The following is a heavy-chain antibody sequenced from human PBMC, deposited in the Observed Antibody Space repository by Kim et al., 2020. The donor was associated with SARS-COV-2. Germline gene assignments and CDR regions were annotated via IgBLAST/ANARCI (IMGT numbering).Heavy chain of an antibody. Sequence: DAVKGRFTIARDTSKNTLYLQMNSLRAEDTAVYYCAPRGEYSYAHTGSDPWGQGTLVTVSS. D-gene: IGHD5-18*01. J-gene: IGHJ5*02. CDR3: APRGEYSYAHTGSDP. V-gene: IGHV3-23*01.